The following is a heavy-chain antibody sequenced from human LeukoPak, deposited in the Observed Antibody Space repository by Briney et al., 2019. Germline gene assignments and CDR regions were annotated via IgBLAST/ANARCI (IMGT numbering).Heavy chain of an antibody. Sequence: GGSLRLSCAASGFTFRTYWMTWVRRAPGKGLEGVANIKEDGSEKYYVDSVKGRFTISRDDAKTSLYLQMNSLRAEDTAVYYCAKDYCSSTSCYLDYWGQGTLVTVSS. J-gene: IGHJ4*02. CDR1: GFTFRTYW. V-gene: IGHV3-7*01. D-gene: IGHD2-2*01. CDR3: AKDYCSSTSCYLDY. CDR2: IKEDGSEK.